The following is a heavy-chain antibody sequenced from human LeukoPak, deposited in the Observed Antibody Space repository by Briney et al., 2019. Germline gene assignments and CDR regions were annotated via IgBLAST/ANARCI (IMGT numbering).Heavy chain of an antibody. V-gene: IGHV3-33*01. CDR1: GFTFSSYG. J-gene: IGHJ6*02. Sequence: GRSLRLSCAASGFTFSSYGMHWVRQAPGKGLEWVAVIWYDGSNKYYVDSVKGRFTISRDNSKNTLYLEMNSLRAEDTAVYYCARDWGSRAYYGMDVWGQGTTVTVSS. CDR3: ARDWGSRAYYGMDV. CDR2: IWYDGSNK. D-gene: IGHD3-16*01.